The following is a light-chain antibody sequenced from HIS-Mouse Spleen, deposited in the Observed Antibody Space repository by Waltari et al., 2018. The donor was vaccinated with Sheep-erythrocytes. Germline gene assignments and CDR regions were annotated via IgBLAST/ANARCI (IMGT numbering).Light chain of an antibody. CDR1: KLGDKY. CDR2: QAR. Sequence: SYELTQPPSVSVSPGQTASITCSGDKLGDKYAYWYQQKPGQSPVLVIYQARKRPSGIPDGFSGSNSGNTATLTISGTQAMDEADYYCQAWDSSTAVFGGGTKLTVL. J-gene: IGLJ2*01. V-gene: IGLV3-1*01. CDR3: QAWDSSTAV.